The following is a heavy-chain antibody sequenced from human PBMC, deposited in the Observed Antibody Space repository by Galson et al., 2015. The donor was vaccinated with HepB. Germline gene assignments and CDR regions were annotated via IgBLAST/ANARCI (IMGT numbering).Heavy chain of an antibody. D-gene: IGHD3-9*01. V-gene: IGHV3-11*06. J-gene: IGHJ5*02. CDR1: GFTFSDYH. Sequence: SLRLSCAASGFTFSDYHMSWIRQAPGKGLEWVSYISSSSSYTNYADSVKGRFTISRDNAKNSLYLQMNSLRAEDTAVYYCARDLETGILPWGQGTLVTVSS. CDR2: ISSSSSYT. CDR3: ARDLETGILP.